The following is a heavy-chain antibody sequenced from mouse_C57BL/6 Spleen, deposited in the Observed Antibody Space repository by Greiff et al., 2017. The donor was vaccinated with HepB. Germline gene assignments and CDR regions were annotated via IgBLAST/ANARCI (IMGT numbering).Heavy chain of an antibody. CDR3: ARGGITTVVDYYAMDY. Sequence: QVQLQQSGPELVKPGASVKISCKASGYAFSSSWMNWVKQRPGKGLEWIGRIYPGDGDTNYNGKFKGKATLTADKSSSTAYMQLSRLTSEDSAVYFCARGGITTVVDYYAMDYWGQGTSVTVSS. J-gene: IGHJ4*01. D-gene: IGHD1-1*01. V-gene: IGHV1-82*01. CDR2: IYPGDGDT. CDR1: GYAFSSSW.